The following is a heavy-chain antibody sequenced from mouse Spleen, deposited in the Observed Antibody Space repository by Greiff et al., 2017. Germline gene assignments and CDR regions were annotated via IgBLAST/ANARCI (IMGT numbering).Heavy chain of an antibody. D-gene: IGHD2-14*01. J-gene: IGHJ3*01. CDR1: GYTFTSYW. CDR3: AREGVYDGGFAY. Sequence: QVQLQQPGAELVMPGASVKLSCKASGYTFTSYWMHWVKQRPGQGLEWIGEIDPSDSYTNYNQKFKGKATLTVDKSSSTAYMQLSSLTSEDSAVYYCAREGVYDGGFAYWGQGTLVTVSA. CDR2: IDPSDSYT. V-gene: IGHV1-69*01.